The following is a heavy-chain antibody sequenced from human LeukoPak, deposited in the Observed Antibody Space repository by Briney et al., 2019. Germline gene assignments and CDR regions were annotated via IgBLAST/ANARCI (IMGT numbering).Heavy chain of an antibody. Sequence: PSETLSLTCAVYGGSFSGYYWSWIRQPPGKGLEWIGEISLTGLTHYNPSLESRVTVSLDKSKNQLSLNLTSVTAADTAVYYCSRENGAFSPFGYWGQGTLVTVSS. CDR3: SRENGAFSPFGY. V-gene: IGHV4-34*01. CDR1: GGSFSGYY. J-gene: IGHJ4*02. D-gene: IGHD2-8*01. CDR2: ISLTGLT.